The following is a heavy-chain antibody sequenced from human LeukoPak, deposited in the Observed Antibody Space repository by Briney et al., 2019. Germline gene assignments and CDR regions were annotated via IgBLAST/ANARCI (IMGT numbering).Heavy chain of an antibody. D-gene: IGHD6-19*01. V-gene: IGHV3-21*01. Sequence: KTGGSLRLSCAASGFTFNSYAMNWVRQAPGKGLEWVSSISSSSSYIYYADSVKGRFTISRDNTKNSLYLQMNSLRAEDTAVYYCARTSSGLYEDAFAIWAEGPMVTVSS. CDR3: ARTSSGLYEDAFAI. CDR1: GFTFNSYA. J-gene: IGHJ3*02. CDR2: ISSSSSYI.